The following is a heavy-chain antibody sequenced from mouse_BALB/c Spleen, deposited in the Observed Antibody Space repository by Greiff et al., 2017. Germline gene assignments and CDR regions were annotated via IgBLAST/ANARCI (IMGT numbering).Heavy chain of an antibody. CDR2: ISYSGST. V-gene: IGHV3-2*02. CDR1: GYSITSDYA. Sequence: EVKLEESGPGLVKPSQSLSLTCTVTGYSITSDYAWNWIRQFPGNKLEWMGYISYSGSTSYNPSLKSRISITRDTSKNQFFLQLNSVTTEDTATYYCARGYVYAMDYWGQGTSVTVSS. J-gene: IGHJ4*01. D-gene: IGHD2-2*01. CDR3: ARGYVYAMDY.